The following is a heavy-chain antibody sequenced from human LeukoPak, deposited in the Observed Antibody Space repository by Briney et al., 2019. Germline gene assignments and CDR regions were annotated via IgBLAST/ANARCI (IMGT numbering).Heavy chain of an antibody. CDR1: GGSISSGGYS. CDR3: ARGSSSWLDYYMDV. CDR2: VYYSGST. J-gene: IGHJ6*03. D-gene: IGHD6-13*01. V-gene: IGHV4-30-4*07. Sequence: SETLSLTCAVSGGSISSGGYSWTWIRQPPGKGLECVGHVYYSGSTYYNPSLKSRVTISLDTSKNQFSLKLSSVTAADTAVYYCARGSSSWLDYYMDVWGKGTTVAVSS.